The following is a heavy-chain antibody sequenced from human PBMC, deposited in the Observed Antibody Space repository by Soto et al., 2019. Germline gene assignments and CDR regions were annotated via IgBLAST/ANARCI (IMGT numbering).Heavy chain of an antibody. CDR1: GGSVSSGSYY. CDR3: ARGLTGWDQGRYYYGMDV. V-gene: IGHV4-61*01. J-gene: IGHJ6*02. D-gene: IGHD6-19*01. Sequence: QVQLQESGPGLVKPSEPLSLTCTVSGGSVSSGSYYWSWIRQPPGKGLEWIGKIYYSGSTYYNPSLKSRFTISVDTSKNQFSLKLSSVTAADTAVYYCARGLTGWDQGRYYYGMDVWGQGTTVTVSS. CDR2: IYYSGST.